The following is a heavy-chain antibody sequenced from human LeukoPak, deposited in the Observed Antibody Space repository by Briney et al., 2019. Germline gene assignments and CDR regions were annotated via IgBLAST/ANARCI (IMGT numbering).Heavy chain of an antibody. J-gene: IGHJ3*02. D-gene: IGHD6-13*01. CDR1: GFAFSSYG. Sequence: GGSLRLSCAASGFAFSSYGMHWVRQAPGKGLEWVAVIWYDGSTKYYADSVKGRFTISRDNSKNTLYLQMNSLRAEDTAVYYCAKSRWGSSWYDSAFDIWGQGTMVTVSS. V-gene: IGHV3-30*02. CDR2: IWYDGSTK. CDR3: AKSRWGSSWYDSAFDI.